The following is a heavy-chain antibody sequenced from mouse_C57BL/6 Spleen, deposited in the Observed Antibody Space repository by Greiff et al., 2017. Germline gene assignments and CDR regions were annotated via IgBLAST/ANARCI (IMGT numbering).Heavy chain of an antibody. V-gene: IGHV1-69*01. J-gene: IGHJ1*03. CDR3: ARSDYYGSSYCYFDV. D-gene: IGHD1-1*01. CDR1: GYTFTSYR. Sequence: VQLPQPGAELVMPGASVKLSCKASGYTFTSYRMHRVKQRPGQGLEWIGEIDPSDSYTNHNQKFKGQSTSTVDKSSSTAYMQLSSLTSEDSAVYYGARSDYYGSSYCYFDVWGTGTTVTVSS. CDR2: IDPSDSYT.